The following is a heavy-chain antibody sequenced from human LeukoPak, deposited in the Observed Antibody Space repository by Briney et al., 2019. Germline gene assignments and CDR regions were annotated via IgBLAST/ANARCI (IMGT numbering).Heavy chain of an antibody. Sequence: GGPLELPFPASGLTFSTSSMNWFRQAPGKGLEWFATLTSTSTIYYADSVKGRFTISRDNAKNSVYLQMNSLRDEDTAVYSCARAQTIFWEFDGFDIWGRGTKVTVSS. CDR3: ARAQTIFWEFDGFDI. CDR1: GLTFSTSS. V-gene: IGHV3-69-1*01. D-gene: IGHD3-9*01. CDR2: LTSTSTI. J-gene: IGHJ3*02.